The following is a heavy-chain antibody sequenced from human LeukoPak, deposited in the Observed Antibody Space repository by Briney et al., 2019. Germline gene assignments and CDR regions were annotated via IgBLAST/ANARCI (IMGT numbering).Heavy chain of an antibody. J-gene: IGHJ6*03. V-gene: IGHV3-30*02. CDR3: AKAVGFDYYYYYMDV. CDR1: GFTFSSYG. Sequence: AGGSLRLSCAASGFTFSSYGMHWVRRAPGKGLEWVAFIRYDGSNKYYADSVKGRFTISRDNSKNTLYLQMNSLRAEDTAVYYCAKAVGFDYYYYYMDVWGKGTTVTVSS. CDR2: IRYDGSNK. D-gene: IGHD3-10*01.